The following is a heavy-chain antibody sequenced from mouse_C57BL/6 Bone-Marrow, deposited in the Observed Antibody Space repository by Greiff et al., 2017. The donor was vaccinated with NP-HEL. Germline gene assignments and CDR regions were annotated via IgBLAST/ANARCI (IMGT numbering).Heavy chain of an antibody. CDR1: GFNIKDDY. CDR3: TTYLLSYAMDY. V-gene: IGHV14-4*01. D-gene: IGHD2-1*01. CDR2: IDPENGDT. J-gene: IGHJ4*01. Sequence: EVQLVESGAELVRPGASVKLSCTASGFNIKDDYMHWVKQRPEQGLEWIGWIDPENGDTEYASKFQGKATITADTSSNTAYLQLSSLTSEDTAVYYCTTYLLSYAMDYWGQGTSVTVSS.